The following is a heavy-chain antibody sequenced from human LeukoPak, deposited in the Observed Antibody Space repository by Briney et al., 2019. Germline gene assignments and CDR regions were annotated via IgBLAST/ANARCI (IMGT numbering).Heavy chain of an antibody. V-gene: IGHV1-58*01. J-gene: IGHJ4*02. CDR2: IVVGSGNT. CDR3: ARGVSYYFDS. D-gene: IGHD2-8*01. Sequence: ASVKVSCKASGFTFTSSAVQWVRQARGQRLEWIGWIVVGSGNTNYAQKFQDRVTMTRDTSISTAYMELSSLRSEDTAVYYCARGVSYYFDSWGQGTLVTVSS. CDR1: GFTFTSSA.